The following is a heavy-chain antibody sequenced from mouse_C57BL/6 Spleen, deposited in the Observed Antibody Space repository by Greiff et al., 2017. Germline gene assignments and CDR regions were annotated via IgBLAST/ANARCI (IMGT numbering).Heavy chain of an antibody. J-gene: IGHJ2*01. D-gene: IGHD4-1*01. CDR3: ARHEVETNFGFDY. CDR1: GYTFTEYT. CDR2: FYTGSGSK. Sequence: QVKLKESGAELVKPGASVKLSCKASGYTFTEYTIHWVKQRSGQGLEWIGWFYTGSGSKKSNEKLKDKATLTADKSASTFYMELSRLTAEDSAVYFCARHEVETNFGFDYWGQGTTLTVSS. V-gene: IGHV1-62-2*01.